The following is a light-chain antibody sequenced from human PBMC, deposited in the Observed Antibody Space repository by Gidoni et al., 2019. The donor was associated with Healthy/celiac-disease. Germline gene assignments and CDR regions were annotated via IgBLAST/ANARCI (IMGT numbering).Light chain of an antibody. CDR3: SSYTSSSTYV. V-gene: IGLV2-14*01. Sequence: QSALTQPASVSGSPGQSITISCTGTSSDVGGYNYVSLYQQHPGKAPKLMIYEVSTRPSGVSNRFSGSKSGNTASLTISGLQAEDEADYYCSSYTSSSTYVFGTGTKVTVL. CDR1: SSDVGGYNY. J-gene: IGLJ1*01. CDR2: EVS.